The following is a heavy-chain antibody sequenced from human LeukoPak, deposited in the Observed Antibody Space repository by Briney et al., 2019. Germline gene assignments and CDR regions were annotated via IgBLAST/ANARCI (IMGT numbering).Heavy chain of an antibody. V-gene: IGHV1-69*04. D-gene: IGHD3-10*01. CDR2: IIPIFGIA. CDR3: ARERFGEGHYYYYGMDV. J-gene: IGHJ6*04. CDR1: GGTFSSYA. Sequence: SVKVSCKASGGTFSSYAISWVRQAPGQGLEWMGRIIPIFGIANYAQKFQGRVTITADKSTSTAYMELSSLRPEDTAVYYCARERFGEGHYYYYGMDVWGKGTTVTVSS.